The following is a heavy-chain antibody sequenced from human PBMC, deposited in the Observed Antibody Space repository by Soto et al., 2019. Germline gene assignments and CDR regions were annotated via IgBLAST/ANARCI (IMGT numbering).Heavy chain of an antibody. CDR1: GYTFTNYG. J-gene: IGHJ4*01. Sequence: QVQLVQSGAEVKKPGASVKVSCKASGYTFTNYGISWVRQAPGQGLEWMGWISAYNGNTKYAQKLQGRVTMTTDTSASLAYRELRRLRSEDTALNYCARDSPPVDYWGQGTVFTVYS. CDR3: ARDSPPVDY. V-gene: IGHV1-18*01. CDR2: ISAYNGNT.